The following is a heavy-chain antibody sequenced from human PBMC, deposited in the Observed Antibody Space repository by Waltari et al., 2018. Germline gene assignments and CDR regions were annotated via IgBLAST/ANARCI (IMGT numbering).Heavy chain of an antibody. D-gene: IGHD3-3*01. CDR2: ISSSSSYI. V-gene: IGHV3-21*01. Sequence: EVQLVESGGGLVKPGGSLRLSCAASGFTFSIYSINWGRQAPGKGLEWVSSISSSSSYIYYADSVKGRFTISRDNAKNSLYLQMNSLRAEDTAVYYCTIFGVVIMGYWGQGTLVTVSS. J-gene: IGHJ4*02. CDR1: GFTFSIYS. CDR3: TIFGVVIMGY.